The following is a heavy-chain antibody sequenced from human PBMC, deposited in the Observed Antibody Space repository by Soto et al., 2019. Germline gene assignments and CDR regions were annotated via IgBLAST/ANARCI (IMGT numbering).Heavy chain of an antibody. CDR1: RGIFSSYT. J-gene: IGHJ4*02. CDR3: ARDLVRGLVGCAHIRNDL. D-gene: IGHD3-10*01. V-gene: IGHV1-69*13. CDR2: IMPVFGSA. Sequence: GASVKVSCKASRGIFSSYTINWVRQAPGQGLEWLGWIMPVFGSASYAQNFQGRVTITADGSTSTAYIELSSLRSDDTAGYYCARDLVRGLVGCAHIRNDLWGQGNLVTV.